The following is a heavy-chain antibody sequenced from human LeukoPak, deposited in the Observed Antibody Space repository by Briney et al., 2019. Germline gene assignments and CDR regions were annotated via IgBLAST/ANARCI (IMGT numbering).Heavy chain of an antibody. CDR1: GFTFRTNA. CDR2: ISGHGGST. CDR3: ARDYSLAARPGYFDY. V-gene: IGHV3-23*01. J-gene: IGHJ4*02. Sequence: PGGSLRLSCAASGFTFRTNAMSWVRQAPGRGLEWVSTISGHGGSTYYADSVKGRFTISRDNSKNTLYLQMNSLRAEDTAVYYCARDYSLAARPGYFDYWGQGTLVTVSP. D-gene: IGHD6-6*01.